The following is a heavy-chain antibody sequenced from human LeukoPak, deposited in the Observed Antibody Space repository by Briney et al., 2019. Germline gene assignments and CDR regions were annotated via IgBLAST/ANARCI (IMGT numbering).Heavy chain of an antibody. CDR1: GYTFTGYY. J-gene: IGHJ4*02. CDR3: ASTPTYYDYVWGSYRWGGFDY. Sequence: ASVKVSCKASGYTFTGYYMHWMRQAPGQGLEWMGWINPNSGGTNYAQKFQGRVTMTRDTSISTAYMELSRLRSDDTAVYYCASTPTYYDYVWGSYRWGGFDYWGQGTLVTVSS. CDR2: INPNSGGT. D-gene: IGHD3-16*02. V-gene: IGHV1-2*02.